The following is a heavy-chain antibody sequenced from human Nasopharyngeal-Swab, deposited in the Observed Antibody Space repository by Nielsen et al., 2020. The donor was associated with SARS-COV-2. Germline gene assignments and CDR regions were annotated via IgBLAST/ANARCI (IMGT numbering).Heavy chain of an antibody. CDR3: ARGYYNFWNGYYHYYMDV. V-gene: IGHV4-61*01. J-gene: IGHJ6*03. CDR1: GGSVSSGSYY. D-gene: IGHD1-1*01. CDR2: IHHSGSP. Sequence: SETLSLTCSVSGGSVSSGSYYWSWIRQPPGKGLEWIGYIHHSGSPSYSPSLKSRVTMSVDTSKTQFSLKLIYVTAADASVYYCARGYYNFWNGYYHYYMDVWGKGATVTASS.